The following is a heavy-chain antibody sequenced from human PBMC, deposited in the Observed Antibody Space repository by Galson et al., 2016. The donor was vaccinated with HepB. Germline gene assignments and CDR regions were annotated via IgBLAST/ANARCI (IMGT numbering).Heavy chain of an antibody. J-gene: IGHJ6*02. Sequence: SLRLSCAASGFTVSRNYMTWVRQAPGKGLEWVSVIYSADTGGTTYYADSVKGRFTIPRHNSKNTLSLQMNSLRHKDTAVYYCARAYDFWSGRFYYAMEVCGQGPTVTVS. D-gene: IGHD3-3*01. V-gene: IGHV3-53*04. CDR2: IYSADTGGTT. CDR3: ARAYDFWSGRFYYAMEV. CDR1: GFTVSRNY.